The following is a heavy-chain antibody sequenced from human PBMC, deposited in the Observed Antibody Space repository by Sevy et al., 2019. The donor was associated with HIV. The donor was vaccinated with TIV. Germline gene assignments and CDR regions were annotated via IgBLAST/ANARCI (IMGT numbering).Heavy chain of an antibody. CDR3: VKDFGGPTDY. V-gene: IGHV3-74*01. Sequence: GGSLRLSCAGSGFSITSYWMHWVRQAPGKGLVWISRMNEDGSVTNHADSVRGRFTISRDNAKNTLYLQMNSLRVEDTAVYYCVKDFGGPTDYWGQRTLVTVSS. CDR1: GFSITSYW. CDR2: MNEDGSVT. J-gene: IGHJ4*02. D-gene: IGHD3-16*01.